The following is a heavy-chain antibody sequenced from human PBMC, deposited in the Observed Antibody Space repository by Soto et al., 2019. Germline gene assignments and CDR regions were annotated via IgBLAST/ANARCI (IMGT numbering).Heavy chain of an antibody. D-gene: IGHD6-13*01. Sequence: SVKVSCEASGGTFSSYAISWVRQAPGQGLEWMGGIIPIFGTANYAQKFQGRVTITADESTSTAYMELSSLRSEGTAVYYCASRPPIAAAGNWFDPWGQGTLVTV. CDR3: ASRPPIAAAGNWFDP. J-gene: IGHJ5*02. V-gene: IGHV1-69*13. CDR2: IIPIFGTA. CDR1: GGTFSSYA.